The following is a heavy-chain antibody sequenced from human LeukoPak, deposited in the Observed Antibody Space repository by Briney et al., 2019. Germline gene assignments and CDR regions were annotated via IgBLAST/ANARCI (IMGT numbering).Heavy chain of an antibody. CDR3: ARAEYGDLDY. J-gene: IGHJ4*02. Sequence: PGGSLRLSCAASGFTFSRYWMNWVRQAPGKGLEWVSSISSSSSYIYYADSVKGRFTISRDNAKNSLYLQMNSLRAEDTAVYYCARAEYGDLDYWGQGTLVAVSS. CDR2: ISSSSSYI. D-gene: IGHD4-17*01. CDR1: GFTFSRYW. V-gene: IGHV3-21*01.